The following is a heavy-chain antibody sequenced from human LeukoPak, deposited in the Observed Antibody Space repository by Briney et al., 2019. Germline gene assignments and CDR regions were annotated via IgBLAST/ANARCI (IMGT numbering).Heavy chain of an antibody. CDR2: MNHNSGNT. V-gene: IGHV1-8*01. Sequence: ASVKVSCTASGYTFTSYDINWVRQAPGKGLEWMGWMNHNSGNTGYAQKFQGRVTMTRNTSISTAYMALSSLRSEDTAVYYCARGPARTAEYFQHWGQGTLVTVSS. J-gene: IGHJ1*01. D-gene: IGHD3/OR15-3a*01. CDR1: GYTFTSYD. CDR3: ARGPARTAEYFQH.